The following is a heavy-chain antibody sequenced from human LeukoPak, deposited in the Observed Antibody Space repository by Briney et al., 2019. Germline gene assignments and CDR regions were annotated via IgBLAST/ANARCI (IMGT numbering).Heavy chain of an antibody. CDR1: GYTFIHYY. J-gene: IGHJ4*02. CDR3: ARDSFGVRGFDH. Sequence: ASVKVSCKTSGYTFIHYYMHWVRQASGEGFEWMGIVDPSGGIATYAQKFQGRVTLTTDTSTSTFYMELSSLRSEDTAIYYCARDSFGVRGFDHWGQGTPVTVSS. V-gene: IGHV1-46*01. CDR2: VDPSGGIA. D-gene: IGHD3-10*01.